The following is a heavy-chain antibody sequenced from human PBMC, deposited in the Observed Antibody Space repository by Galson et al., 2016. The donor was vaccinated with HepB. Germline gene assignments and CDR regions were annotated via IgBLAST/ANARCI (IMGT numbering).Heavy chain of an antibody. J-gene: IGHJ6*04. V-gene: IGHV3-23*01. D-gene: IGHD2-2*01. CDR1: GFTFRNYG. Sequence: SLRLSCAASGFTFRNYGMTWVRKAPGKGLEVVSRISRSGDSPDYADSVKGRFTISRDNSKNTLSLQMNSLTADDTAIYYCVQGSTAPAVWGKGTTVTVSP. CDR2: ISRSGDSP. CDR3: VQGSTAPAV.